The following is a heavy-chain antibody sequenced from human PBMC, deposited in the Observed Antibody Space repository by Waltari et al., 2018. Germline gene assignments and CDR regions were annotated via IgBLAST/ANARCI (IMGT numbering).Heavy chain of an antibody. D-gene: IGHD3-22*01. CDR3: ARRYYYDSSGYFYVRTFDY. Sequence: QVQLQESGPGLVKPSETLSLTCTVSGGSISSYYWSWIRQPAGKGLEWIGEINHRGSTNYNPSLKSRVTISVDTSKNQFSLKLSSVTAADTAVYYCARRYYYDSSGYFYVRTFDYWGQGTLVTVSS. V-gene: IGHV4-59*12. CDR1: GGSISSYY. CDR2: INHRGST. J-gene: IGHJ4*02.